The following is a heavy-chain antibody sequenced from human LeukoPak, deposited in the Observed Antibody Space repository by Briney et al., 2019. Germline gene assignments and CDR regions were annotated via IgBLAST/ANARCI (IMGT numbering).Heavy chain of an antibody. CDR1: GDSVSRCFYR. V-gene: IGHV4-61*02. CDR3: AREFDY. CDR2: IESSRNT. Sequence: SETLSLTCTVSGDSVSRCFYRWGWIRQPAGKGLEWIGRIESSRNTNYNPSLESRVTISLDTSKNQFSLKLDSVTAADTAVYYCAREFDYLGQGTLVIVSS. J-gene: IGHJ4*02.